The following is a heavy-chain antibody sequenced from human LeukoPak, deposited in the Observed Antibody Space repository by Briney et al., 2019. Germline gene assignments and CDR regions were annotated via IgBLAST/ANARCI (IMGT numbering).Heavy chain of an antibody. V-gene: IGHV3-23*01. CDR3: ARGGAYDYGVLDA. D-gene: IGHD4/OR15-4a*01. J-gene: IGHJ5*02. CDR2: ISDTGKTT. Sequence: PGGSLRLSCEASGXAFSNHAMTWVRQAPGEGLQWVSTISDTGKTTFYRDSVRGRFTISRDISNNTLYLQMDGLRTDDTAVYYCARGGAYDYGVLDAWGQGTLVTVSS. CDR1: GXAFSNHA.